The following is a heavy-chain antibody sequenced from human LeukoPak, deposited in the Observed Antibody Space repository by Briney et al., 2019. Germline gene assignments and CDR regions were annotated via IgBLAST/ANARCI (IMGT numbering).Heavy chain of an antibody. CDR3: AKAGYSNSLLAAFGI. V-gene: IGHV3-23*01. CDR2: VSGSGGNT. J-gene: IGHJ3*02. Sequence: RPGGSLRLSCAASGFTFANYAMNWVRQAPGKGLEWVSTVSGSGGNTYYADCVKGRFTISRDNSKNTLFLQMNSLRAEDTAIYYCAKAGYSNSLLAAFGIWGQGTMVTVSS. CDR1: GFTFANYA. D-gene: IGHD4-11*01.